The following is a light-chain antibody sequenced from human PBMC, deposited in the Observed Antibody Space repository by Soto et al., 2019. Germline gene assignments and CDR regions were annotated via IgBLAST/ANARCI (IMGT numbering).Light chain of an antibody. J-gene: IGKJ2*01. V-gene: IGKV1-9*01. CDR2: VAS. CDR3: QQYESLPYT. CDR1: QGVGSY. Sequence: DIQLTQSPSFLSASVGDRVTITCRASQGVGSYLVWYQQKPGKAPNLLIYVASTLQSGVPSRFSGSGFGTEFTLTVSSLQPEDFATYYCQQYESLPYTFGQGTK.